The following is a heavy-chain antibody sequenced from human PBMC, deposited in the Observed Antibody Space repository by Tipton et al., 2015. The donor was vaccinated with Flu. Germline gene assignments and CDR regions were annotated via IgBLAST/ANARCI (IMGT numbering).Heavy chain of an antibody. J-gene: IGHJ4*02. V-gene: IGHV4-38-2*01. CDR3: ARHTGDSVRGVIDY. CDR2: IYHSGST. D-gene: IGHD3-10*02. Sequence: TLSLTCAVSGYSISSGYYWGWVRQPPGKGLEWIGTIYHSGSTYYNPPLKSRLTMSVDTSKNQFSLKLSSVTAADTAVYYCARHTGDSVRGVIDYWGQGTLVTVSS. CDR1: GYSISSGYY.